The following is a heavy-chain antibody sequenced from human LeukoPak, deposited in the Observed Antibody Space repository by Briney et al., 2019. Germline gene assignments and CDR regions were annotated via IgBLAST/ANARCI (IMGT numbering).Heavy chain of an antibody. CDR1: GFTFSSYS. D-gene: IGHD6-19*01. V-gene: IGHV3-21*01. Sequence: GGSLRLSCAASGFTFSSYSMNWVRRAPGKGLEWVSSISSSSSYIYYADSVKGRFTISRDNAKNSLYLQMNSLRAEDTAVYYCARGRVTAVAGSDYWGQGTLVTVSS. CDR2: ISSSSSYI. CDR3: ARGRVTAVAGSDY. J-gene: IGHJ4*02.